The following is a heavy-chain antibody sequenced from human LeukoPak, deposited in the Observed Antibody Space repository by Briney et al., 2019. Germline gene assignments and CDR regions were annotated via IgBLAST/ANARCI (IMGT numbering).Heavy chain of an antibody. V-gene: IGHV3-23*01. J-gene: IGHJ5*02. CDR1: GFTSSDFD. D-gene: IGHD6-13*01. Sequence: GGSLRLSCAVSGFTSSDFDMSWVRQAPGKGLQWVSAIRDRGGNTYYSDSVKGRFTMSRDNSKNTLYLQINRLRVEDTAKYYCAKVSWSRSCPDSLGEGTLVTVSS. CDR2: IRDRGGNT. CDR3: AKVSWSRSCPDS.